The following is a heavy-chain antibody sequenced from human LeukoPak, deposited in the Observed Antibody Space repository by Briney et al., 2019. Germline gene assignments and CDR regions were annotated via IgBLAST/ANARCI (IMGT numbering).Heavy chain of an antibody. Sequence: SVKVSCKASGGTFSSYAISWVRQAPGQGLEWMGRIIPILGIANYAQKFQGRVTITADKSTSTAYMELSSLRSEDTAVYYCAREDYYGSGGYGYYYYGMDVWGQGTTVTVSS. CDR1: GGTFSSYA. V-gene: IGHV1-69*04. CDR2: IIPILGIA. J-gene: IGHJ6*02. D-gene: IGHD3-10*01. CDR3: AREDYYGSGGYGYYYYGMDV.